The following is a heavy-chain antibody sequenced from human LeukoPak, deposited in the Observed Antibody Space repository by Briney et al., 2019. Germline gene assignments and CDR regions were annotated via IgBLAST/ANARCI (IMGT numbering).Heavy chain of an antibody. Sequence: GGPLRLSCAASGFTFSSYAMNWVRQAPGKGLQWVSALSGSGGSTYYADSVKGRFTIFRDNSKNTMYLQMNSLRAEDTAVYYCAKGPMGRGPDYWGQGALVTVSS. CDR1: GFTFSSYA. V-gene: IGHV3-23*01. CDR2: LSGSGGST. CDR3: AKGPMGRGPDY. J-gene: IGHJ4*02. D-gene: IGHD3-10*01.